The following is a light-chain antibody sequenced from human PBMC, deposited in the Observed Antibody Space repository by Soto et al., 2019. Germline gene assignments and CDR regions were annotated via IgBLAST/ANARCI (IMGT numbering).Light chain of an antibody. Sequence: QPVLTQLSSASASLGSSVKLTCTLSSGHSSYIIAWHQQQPGKAPRYLMKLEGSGSYNKGSGVPDRFSGSSSGADRYLTISILPSEDVADYYCETWDSNTVVVGGGTKLTVL. CDR1: SGHSSYI. CDR3: ETWDSNTVV. V-gene: IGLV4-60*03. J-gene: IGLJ2*01. CDR2: LEGSGSY.